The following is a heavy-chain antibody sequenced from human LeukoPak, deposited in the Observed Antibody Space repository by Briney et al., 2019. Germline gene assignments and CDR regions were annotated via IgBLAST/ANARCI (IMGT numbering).Heavy chain of an antibody. Sequence: GGSLRLSCAASGFTFSSYGMHWVRQAPGKGLEWVAVISYDGSNKYYADSVKGRFTISRDNSKNTLYLQMNSLSAEDTAVYYCAKDTNPLGYCSGGSCYSYYYYYYGMDVWGQGTTVTVSS. V-gene: IGHV3-30*18. CDR3: AKDTNPLGYCSGGSCYSYYYYYYGMDV. CDR1: GFTFSSYG. D-gene: IGHD2-15*01. CDR2: ISYDGSNK. J-gene: IGHJ6*02.